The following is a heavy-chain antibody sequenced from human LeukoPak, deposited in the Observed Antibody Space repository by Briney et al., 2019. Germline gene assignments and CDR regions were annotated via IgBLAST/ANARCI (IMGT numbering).Heavy chain of an antibody. V-gene: IGHV1-18*01. Sequence: ASVKVSCKASVYTFTSYSISWVRHAPGHGLERRGWRCAYNGNTKYAQKLQGRVTMTTHSSTSTAYMEPRNLRSEDTAVYYCARGAVAGTQNFDYWGQGTLVTVSS. CDR2: RCAYNGNT. D-gene: IGHD6-19*01. J-gene: IGHJ4*02. CDR3: ARGAVAGTQNFDY. CDR1: VYTFTSYS.